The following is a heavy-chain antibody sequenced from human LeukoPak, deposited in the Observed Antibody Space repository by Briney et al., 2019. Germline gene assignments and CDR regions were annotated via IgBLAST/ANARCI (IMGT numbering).Heavy chain of an antibody. D-gene: IGHD3-3*01. CDR2: ISSSSSYI. J-gene: IGHJ6*03. CDR1: GYTFTSYA. CDR3: ARDGYYDFWSGYFKTHNYYYYMDV. Sequence: GASVKVSCKASGYTFTSYAMHWVRQAPGQRLEWVSSISSSSSYIYYADSVKGRFTISRDNAKNSLYLQMNSLRAEDTAVYYCARDGYYDFWSGYFKTHNYYYYMDVWGKGTTVTVSS. V-gene: IGHV3-21*01.